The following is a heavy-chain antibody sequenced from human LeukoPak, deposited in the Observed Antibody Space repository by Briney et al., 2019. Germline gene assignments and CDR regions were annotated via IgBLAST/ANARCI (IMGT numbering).Heavy chain of an antibody. J-gene: IGHJ4*02. V-gene: IGHV3-7*01. CDR1: GFTFSSYW. Sequence: GGSLRLSCAASGFTFSSYWMSWVRQAPGRGLDWVANIKQGGSEKYYVDSVKGRFTISRDDAKSSLYLQMNSLRAEDTAVYYCARIYCSSISCHFDYWGQGTLVSVSS. CDR3: ARIYCSSISCHFDY. D-gene: IGHD2-2*01. CDR2: IKQGGSEK.